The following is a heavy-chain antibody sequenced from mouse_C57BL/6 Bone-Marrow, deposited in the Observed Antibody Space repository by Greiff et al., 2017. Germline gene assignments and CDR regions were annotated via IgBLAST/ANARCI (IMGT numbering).Heavy chain of an antibody. CDR1: GYTFTSYW. CDR2: IYPGSGST. Sequence: QVQLQQPGAELVKPGASVKMSCKASGYTFTSYWITWVKQRPGQGLEWIGDIYPGSGSTNYNEKFKSKATMTVDTSSSTAYMQHSSLTSEDSAVYYCASRGDWDYAMDYWGQGTSVTVSS. V-gene: IGHV1-55*01. J-gene: IGHJ4*01. D-gene: IGHD4-1*01. CDR3: ASRGDWDYAMDY.